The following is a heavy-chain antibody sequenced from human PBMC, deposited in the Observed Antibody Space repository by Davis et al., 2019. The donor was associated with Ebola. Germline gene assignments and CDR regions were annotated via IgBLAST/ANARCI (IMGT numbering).Heavy chain of an antibody. CDR1: GGYTGSYY. Sequence: MPSETLSLTCTVSGGYTGSYYWCWIRQPPGQALEWIGYIYYDGTTNYNPSLKSRVTISLDPSKNQLSLKLSSVTAADTAVYYCARRVPMGNWFDPWGQGTLVTVSS. CDR2: IYYDGTT. V-gene: IGHV4-59*08. D-gene: IGHD3-10*01. J-gene: IGHJ5*02. CDR3: ARRVPMGNWFDP.